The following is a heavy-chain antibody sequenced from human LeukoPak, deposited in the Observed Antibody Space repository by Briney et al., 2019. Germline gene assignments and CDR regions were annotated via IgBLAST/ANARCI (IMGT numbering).Heavy chain of an antibody. CDR3: ARRAIAEGFDY. D-gene: IGHD6-13*01. V-gene: IGHV3-48*03. CDR1: GFTFSSYE. Sequence: LPGGSLRLSCAASGFTFSSYEMNWVRQAPGKGLEWVSYTSSSGRTIYYADSVRGRFTISRDSAKNSLYLQMNSLRVEDTAVYYCARRAIAEGFDYWGQGTLVTVSS. CDR2: TSSSGRTI. J-gene: IGHJ4*02.